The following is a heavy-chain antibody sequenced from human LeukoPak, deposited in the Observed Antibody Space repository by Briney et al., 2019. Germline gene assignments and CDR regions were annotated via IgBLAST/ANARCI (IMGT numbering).Heavy chain of an antibody. V-gene: IGHV3-21*01. J-gene: IGHJ4*02. D-gene: IGHD2-2*02. CDR3: MGDYCTSTSCSTTF. CDR2: ISGSSYYI. CDR1: GFTFSSYS. Sequence: GGSLRLSCAASGFTFSSYSMNWVRQPPGKGLEWVSSISGSSYYIYYADSVKGRFTISRDNAKNSLYLQMNSLRAEDTAVYYCMGDYCTSTSCSTTFWGQGTLVTVSS.